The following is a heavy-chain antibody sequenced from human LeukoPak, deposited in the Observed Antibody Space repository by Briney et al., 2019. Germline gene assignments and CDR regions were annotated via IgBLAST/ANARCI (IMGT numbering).Heavy chain of an antibody. CDR3: ARVKRWLQLQPFDY. J-gene: IGHJ4*02. Sequence: ASVKVSCKASGCTFTSYDIIWVRQATGQGLEWMGWMNPNSGNTGYAQKFQGRVTMTRNTSISTAYMELSSLRSEDTAVYYCARVKRWLQLQPFDYWGQGSLVTVSS. CDR2: MNPNSGNT. D-gene: IGHD5-24*01. CDR1: GCTFTSYD. V-gene: IGHV1-8*01.